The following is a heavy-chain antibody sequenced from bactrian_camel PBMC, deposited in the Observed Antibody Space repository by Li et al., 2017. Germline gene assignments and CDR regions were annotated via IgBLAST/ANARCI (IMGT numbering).Heavy chain of an antibody. V-gene: IGHV3S53*01. CDR2: IDSGGSK. D-gene: IGHD5*01. Sequence: HVQLVESGGGSVQAGGSLRLSSVRSGYISKSGCMARFRQVPGKEREKVARIDSGGSKRYIDSVKGRFAISKDNAKDTLYLQMNGLKPQDTGMYYCAADWAPTDWTTCMGWVAGSGYWGPGTQVTVS. J-gene: IGHJ4*01. CDR1: GYISKSGC. CDR3: AADWAPTDWTTCMGWVAGSGY.